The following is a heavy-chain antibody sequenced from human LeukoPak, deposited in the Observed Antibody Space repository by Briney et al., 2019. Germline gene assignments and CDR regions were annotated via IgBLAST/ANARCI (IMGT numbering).Heavy chain of an antibody. J-gene: IGHJ2*01. Sequence: PGGSLRLSCAASGFVFSDSAIHWVRQASGKGLEWVGRIRSKANNYATTYAASVKGRFTISRDEAKNTAYLQMNSLKSEDTAVYHCTSPRDGTTRNWYFDLWGRVTLVTVSS. D-gene: IGHD1-7*01. CDR2: IRSKANNYAT. CDR3: TSPRDGTTRNWYFDL. CDR1: GFVFSDSA. V-gene: IGHV3-73*01.